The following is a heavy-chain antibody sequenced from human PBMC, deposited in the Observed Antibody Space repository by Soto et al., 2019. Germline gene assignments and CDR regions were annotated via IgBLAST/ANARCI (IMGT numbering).Heavy chain of an antibody. J-gene: IGHJ6*02. Sequence: ASVKVSCKASGYMFTGYIMHWVRQAPGQGLEWVGWINPNSGATNYAQKFQDRVTMTGDVTVSTAYLELRRLRSDDTAIYYCAREVTMIRGARVYGMDVWGQGTTVTVSS. D-gene: IGHD3-10*01. CDR1: GYMFTGYI. CDR2: INPNSGAT. V-gene: IGHV1-2*02. CDR3: AREVTMIRGARVYGMDV.